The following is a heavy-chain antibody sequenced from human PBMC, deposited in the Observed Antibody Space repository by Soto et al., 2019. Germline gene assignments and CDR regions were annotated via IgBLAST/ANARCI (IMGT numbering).Heavy chain of an antibody. CDR3: ARDEGLRGYCSGGSCYGIRVGSY. Sequence: SVKDSCKTSGYTFTRYHMHWVRQAAGQGLEWMGGIIPIFGTANYAQKFQGRVTITADESTSTADMELSGLRSEDTAVYYWARDEGLRGYCSGGSCYGIRVGSYWGQGTLVTVSS. J-gene: IGHJ4*02. CDR1: GYTFTRYH. CDR2: IIPIFGTA. D-gene: IGHD2-15*01. V-gene: IGHV1-69*13.